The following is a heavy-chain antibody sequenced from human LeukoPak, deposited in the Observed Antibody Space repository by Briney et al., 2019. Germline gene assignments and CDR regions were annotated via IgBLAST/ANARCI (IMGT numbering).Heavy chain of an antibody. Sequence: ASVKVSCKASGYTFTGYYMHWVRQAPGQGLEWMGWINPNSGGTNYAQKFQGRVTMTRDTSISTAYMELSRLRSDDTAVYYCARDPHYYGDSSDYWGQGTLVTVSS. V-gene: IGHV1-2*02. CDR2: INPNSGGT. CDR1: GYTFTGYY. D-gene: IGHD4-17*01. J-gene: IGHJ4*02. CDR3: ARDPHYYGDSSDY.